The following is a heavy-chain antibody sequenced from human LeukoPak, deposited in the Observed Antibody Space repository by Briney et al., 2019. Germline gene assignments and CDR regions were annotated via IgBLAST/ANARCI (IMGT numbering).Heavy chain of an antibody. Sequence: PSETLPLTCNVSGGSISSSSYYWGWIRQPPGKGLEWIGSIYYSGSTYYNPSLKSRVTISLDTSKNQFSLKLSSVTAADTAIYYCARRPYYYGSGSSYFDYWGQGTLVTVSP. CDR3: ARRPYYYGSGSSYFDY. CDR2: IYYSGST. J-gene: IGHJ4*02. CDR1: GGSISSSSYY. D-gene: IGHD3-10*01. V-gene: IGHV4-39*01.